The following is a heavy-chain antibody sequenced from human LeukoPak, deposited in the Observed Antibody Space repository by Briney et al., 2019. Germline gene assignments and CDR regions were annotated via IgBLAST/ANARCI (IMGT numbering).Heavy chain of an antibody. CDR2: ISGSGGST. J-gene: IGHJ4*02. D-gene: IGHD3-22*01. CDR1: GFTFSSYA. Sequence: PGGSLRLSCAASGFTFSSYAMSWVRQAPGKGLEWVSAISGSGGSTYYADSVKGRFTISRDNSKNTLYLQMNSLRAEDTAVYYCANPGPPYYDSSGYYRFDYWGQGTLVTVSS. CDR3: ANPGPPYYDSSGYYRFDY. V-gene: IGHV3-23*01.